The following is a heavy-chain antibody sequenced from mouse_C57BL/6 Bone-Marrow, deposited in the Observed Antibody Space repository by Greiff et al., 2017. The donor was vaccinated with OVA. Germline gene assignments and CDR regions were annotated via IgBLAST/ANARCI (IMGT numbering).Heavy chain of an antibody. CDR3: ARERIYYGNYNYFDY. CDR1: GYTFTSYW. CDR2: IDPSDSYT. Sequence: QVQLQQPGAELVMPGASVKLSCKASGYTFTSYWMHWVKQRPGQGLEWIGEIDPSDSYTNYNQKFKGKSTLTVDKSSSTAYMQLSLTSEDSAVYYCARERIYYGNYNYFDYWGQGTTLTVSS. J-gene: IGHJ2*01. D-gene: IGHD2-1*01. V-gene: IGHV1-69*01.